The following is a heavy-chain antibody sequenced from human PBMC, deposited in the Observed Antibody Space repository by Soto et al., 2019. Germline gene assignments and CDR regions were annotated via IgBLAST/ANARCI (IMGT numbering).Heavy chain of an antibody. CDR2: IYYSGST. V-gene: IGHV4-39*01. CDR1: GDSISSRSYY. CDR3: ARQRTSVVTQAYFDV. J-gene: IGHJ4*02. Sequence: XETLSLTCTVTGDSISSRSYYWGWIRQPPGKGLEWIGIIYYSGSTYNNPSLRSRVSMSIDTSKDQFSLKLKSVTAADTALYFCARQRTSVVTQAYFDVWGTGSLVTVS. D-gene: IGHD2-21*02.